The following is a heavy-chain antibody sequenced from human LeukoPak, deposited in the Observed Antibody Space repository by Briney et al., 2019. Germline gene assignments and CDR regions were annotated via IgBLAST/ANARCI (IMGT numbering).Heavy chain of an antibody. CDR3: AMGYCSGGSCYSESGYYFDY. J-gene: IGHJ4*02. D-gene: IGHD2-15*01. CDR1: GGTFSSYA. CDR2: IIPIFGTA. Sequence: GSSVKVSCKASGGTFSSYAISRVRQAPGQGLEWMGGIIPIFGTASYAQKYQGRVTITTDESTSTAYMELSSLRSEDTAVYYCAMGYCSGGSCYSESGYYFDYWGQGTLVTVSS. V-gene: IGHV1-69*05.